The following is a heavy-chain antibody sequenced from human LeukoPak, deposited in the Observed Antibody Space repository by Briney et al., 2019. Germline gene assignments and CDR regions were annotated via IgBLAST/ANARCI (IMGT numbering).Heavy chain of an antibody. V-gene: IGHV4-39*01. Sequence: PSETLSLTCSVSGGSIRSETYYWGWIRQSPGKSLEWIGTMNYRGTTFHNPSLKSRVTISIDTSKNQFSLKLSSVTAADTAVYYCARHRIAHGSGSFAPFDYWGQGTLVTVSS. CDR3: ARHRIAHGSGSFAPFDY. D-gene: IGHD3-10*01. CDR2: MNYRGTT. J-gene: IGHJ4*02. CDR1: GGSIRSETYY.